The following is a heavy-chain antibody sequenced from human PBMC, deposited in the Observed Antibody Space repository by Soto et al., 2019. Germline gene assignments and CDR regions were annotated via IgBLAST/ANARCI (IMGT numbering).Heavy chain of an antibody. V-gene: IGHV3-15*07. J-gene: IGHJ5*02. CDR1: GFSFSNAW. CDR3: ATDATREGGWHH. CDR2: IKSKFDGGTT. D-gene: IGHD6-19*01. Sequence: EVQLVESGGGLVQPGGSLRLSCVASGFSFSNAWMNWVRQAPGKGLEWVGRIKSKFDGGTTDYAAPVKGRFTISRDDSKNTLYVQMNSLKTEDTAVYYCATDATREGGWHHWGQGTLVTVSS.